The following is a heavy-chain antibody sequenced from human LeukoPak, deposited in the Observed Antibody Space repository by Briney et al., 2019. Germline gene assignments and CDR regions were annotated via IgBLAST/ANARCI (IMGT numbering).Heavy chain of an antibody. Sequence: PGGSLRLSCVASGFTFNNYWMHWVRQAPGKGLVWVSRIKSDGTSTSYADSVRGRFTISRDNAKNTLYLQMNSLRAEDTAVYYCVRVPHLGQGTLVTVSS. V-gene: IGHV3-74*01. CDR2: IKSDGTST. CDR1: GFTFNNYW. J-gene: IGHJ4*02. CDR3: VRVPH.